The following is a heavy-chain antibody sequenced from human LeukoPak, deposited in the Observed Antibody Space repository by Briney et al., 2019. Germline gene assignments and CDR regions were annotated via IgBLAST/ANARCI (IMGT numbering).Heavy chain of an antibody. CDR2: ISGSGGFT. V-gene: IGHV3-23*01. D-gene: IGHD3-22*01. CDR1: GFTFSRHA. J-gene: IGHJ4*02. Sequence: GFLRLSCAASGFTFSRHAMSWVRQAPGKGLEWVSGISGSGGFTYYADSVKGRFTISRDNSKNTLYLQMNSLRAEDTAVYYCATAYYYDSRGYDPLDYWGQGTLSPSPQ. CDR3: ATAYYYDSRGYDPLDY.